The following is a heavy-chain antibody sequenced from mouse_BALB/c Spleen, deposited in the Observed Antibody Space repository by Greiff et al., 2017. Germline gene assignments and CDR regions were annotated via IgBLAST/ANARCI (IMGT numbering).Heavy chain of an antibody. Sequence: EVQLVESGGGLVQPGGSLKLSCAASGFTFSSYTMSWVRQTPEKRLEWVAYISNGGGSTYYPDTVKGRFTISRDTAKNTLYLQMSSLKSEDTAMYSCARLYDGYYYAMDYWGQGTSVTVSS. CDR2: ISNGGGST. CDR1: GFTFSSYT. V-gene: IGHV5-12-2*01. J-gene: IGHJ4*01. CDR3: ARLYDGYYYAMDY. D-gene: IGHD2-3*01.